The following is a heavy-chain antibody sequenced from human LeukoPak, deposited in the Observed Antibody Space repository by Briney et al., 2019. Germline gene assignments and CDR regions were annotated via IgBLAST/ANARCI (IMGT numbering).Heavy chain of an antibody. V-gene: IGHV4-59*12. CDR2: IYYRGST. CDR3: ARAHSSGWSRFDY. D-gene: IGHD6-19*01. Sequence: SETLSLTCTVSGGSISSYYWSWIRQPPGKGLEWIGYIYYRGSTKYNPSLKSRVTISGDTSKNQFSLKLSSVTAADTAVYYCARAHSSGWSRFDYWGQGTLVTVSS. CDR1: GGSISSYY. J-gene: IGHJ4*02.